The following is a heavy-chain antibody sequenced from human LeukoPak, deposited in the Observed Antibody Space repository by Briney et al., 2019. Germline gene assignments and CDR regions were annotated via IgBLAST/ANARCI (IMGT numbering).Heavy chain of an antibody. CDR2: NSAYNGDT. V-gene: IGHV1-18*01. D-gene: IGHD4-17*01. CDR3: ARGQTGSDYGDPDPLGY. J-gene: IGHJ4*02. CDR1: GYSFTSYG. Sequence: ASVKVSCKASGYSFTSYGLSWGRQAPGQGLEWVGRNSAYNGDTNHAQKIQGRVTMTTDASTTTAYFELRSLRSDDTAVYYCARGQTGSDYGDPDPLGYWGQGTLVTVSS.